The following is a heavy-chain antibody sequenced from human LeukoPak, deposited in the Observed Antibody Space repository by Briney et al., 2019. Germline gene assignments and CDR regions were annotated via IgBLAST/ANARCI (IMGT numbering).Heavy chain of an antibody. J-gene: IGHJ4*02. Sequence: PGGSLRLSCAASGFTFSSYDMTWVRQAPGKGLEWVANIKQDGSEKNYVDSVRGRFTITRDNAKNSLYLQMNSLRPEDMAVYYCARDGYASGSHDYWGQGTLVTVSS. D-gene: IGHD3-10*01. CDR1: GFTFSSYD. V-gene: IGHV3-7*01. CDR2: IKQDGSEK. CDR3: ARDGYASGSHDY.